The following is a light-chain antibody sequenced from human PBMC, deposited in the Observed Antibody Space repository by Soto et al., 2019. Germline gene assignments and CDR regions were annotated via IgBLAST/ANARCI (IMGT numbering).Light chain of an antibody. Sequence: NVFKISPGTLSLTQGERATLSCRASQSVSSSYLAWYQQKPGQAPRLLIYGASSRATGIPDRFSGSGSGTDFTLTISRLEPEDFAVYYCQQYGSLLPYTFGQGTLLENK. J-gene: IGKJ5*01. CDR1: QSVSSSY. V-gene: IGKV3-20*01. CDR2: GAS. CDR3: QQYGSLLPYT.